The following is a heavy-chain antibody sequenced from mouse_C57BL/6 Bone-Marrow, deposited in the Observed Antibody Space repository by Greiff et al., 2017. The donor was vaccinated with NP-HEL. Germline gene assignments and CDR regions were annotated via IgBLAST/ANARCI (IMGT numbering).Heavy chain of an antibody. J-gene: IGHJ1*03. CDR3: ARSYYPWYFDV. D-gene: IGHD2-10*01. CDR2: IDPSDSET. CDR1: GYTFTSYW. Sequence: QVQLQQPGAELVRPGSSVKLSCKASGYTFTSYWMHWVKQRPIQGLEWIGNIDPSDSETHYNQKFKDKATLTVDKSSSTAYMQLSSLTSEDSAVYYCARSYYPWYFDVWGTGTTVTVSS. V-gene: IGHV1-52*01.